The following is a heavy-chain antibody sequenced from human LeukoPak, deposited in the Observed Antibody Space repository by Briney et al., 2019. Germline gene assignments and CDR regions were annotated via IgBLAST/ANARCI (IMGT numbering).Heavy chain of an antibody. D-gene: IGHD2-15*01. CDR2: MSYSKST. CDR3: AKEIRPSGGGAFDI. Sequence: SETLSLTCTASGGSITSYYWSWIRQSPGKGLEWIGYMSYSKSTNYNSHFKSRVTVSVDTSTSQFSLRLKSVTAEDTAVYYCAKEIRPSGGGAFDIWGQGTMVTISS. V-gene: IGHV4-59*12. CDR1: GGSITSYY. J-gene: IGHJ3*02.